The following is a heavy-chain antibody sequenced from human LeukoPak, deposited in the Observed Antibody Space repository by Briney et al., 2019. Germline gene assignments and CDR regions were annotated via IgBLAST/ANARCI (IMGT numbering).Heavy chain of an antibody. J-gene: IGHJ4*02. CDR2: ISSSGSTI. CDR3: ARNYFTNYPGYFDH. Sequence: GGSLRLSCAASGFTFSSYGMHWVRQAPGKGLEWVSYISSSGSTIYYADSVKGRFTISRDNAKNSLYLQMNSLRAEDTAVYYCARNYFTNYPGYFDHWGQGTLVTVSS. CDR1: GFTFSSYG. V-gene: IGHV3-48*04. D-gene: IGHD2-8*01.